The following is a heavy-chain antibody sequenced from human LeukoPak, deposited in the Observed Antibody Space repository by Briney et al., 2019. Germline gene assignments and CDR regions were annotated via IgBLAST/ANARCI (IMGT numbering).Heavy chain of an antibody. J-gene: IGHJ6*03. CDR2: MSSSMNTI. D-gene: IGHD2-21*01. CDR3: ATPGVRDYYYYLDV. Sequence: GESLRLSCAASGFTLSAYSINWVRQAPGKGLEWTAYMSSSMNTIYYADAVKGRFTVSRDNANNSVHLQMSSLRAEDTAVYYCATPGVRDYYYYLDVWGTGTTVTVSS. V-gene: IGHV3-48*04. CDR1: GFTLSAYS.